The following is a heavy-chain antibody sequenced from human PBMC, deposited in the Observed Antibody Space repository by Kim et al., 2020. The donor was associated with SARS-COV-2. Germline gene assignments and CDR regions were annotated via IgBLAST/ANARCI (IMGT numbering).Heavy chain of an antibody. Sequence: GGSLRLSCAASGFTFSSYSMNWVRQAPGKGLEWVSYISSSSSYIYYADSVKGRFTISRDNAKNSLYLQMNSLRAEDTAVYYCARDPPPGPLCFGGMYPPDYWGQGTLVTVSS. V-gene: IGHV3-21*01. D-gene: IGHD3-10*01. J-gene: IGHJ4*02. CDR1: GFTFSSYS. CDR3: ARDPPPGPLCFGGMYPPDY. CDR2: ISSSSSYI.